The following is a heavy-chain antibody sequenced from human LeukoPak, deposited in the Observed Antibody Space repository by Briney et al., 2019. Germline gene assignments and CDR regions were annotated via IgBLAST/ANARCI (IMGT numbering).Heavy chain of an antibody. V-gene: IGHV1-69*05. J-gene: IGHJ6*03. CDR3: ARDYDSRFRYFDINYYYYMDV. CDR2: IIPIFGTA. CDR1: GGAFSSYA. Sequence: GASVKVSCEASGGAFSSYAIRWVREAPGQGLEWMEGIIPIFGTANYAQKFQGRVTITTDESTSTAYMDLSSLRSEDTAVYFCARDYDSRFRYFDINYYYYMDVWGKGTTVTVSS. D-gene: IGHD3-9*01.